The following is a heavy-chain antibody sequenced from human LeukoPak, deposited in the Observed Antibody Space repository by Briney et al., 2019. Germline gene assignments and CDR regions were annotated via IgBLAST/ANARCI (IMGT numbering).Heavy chain of an antibody. CDR3: ARANDFWKNYYYYYMDV. J-gene: IGHJ6*03. Sequence: SVKVSCKASGGTFSSYAISWVRQAPGQGLEWMGRIIPIFGTANYAQKFQGRVTITTDESTSTAYMELSSLRSEDTAVYYCARANDFWKNYYYYYMDVWGKGTTVTVSS. CDR2: IIPIFGTA. D-gene: IGHD3-3*01. V-gene: IGHV1-69*05. CDR1: GGTFSSYA.